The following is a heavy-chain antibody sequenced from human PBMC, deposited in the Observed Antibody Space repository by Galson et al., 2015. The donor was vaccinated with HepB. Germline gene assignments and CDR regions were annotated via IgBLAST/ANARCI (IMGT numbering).Heavy chain of an antibody. CDR1: GFTFPSHW. J-gene: IGHJ4*02. V-gene: IGHV3-7*04. CDR2: IQQDASEQ. D-gene: IGHD6-19*01. Sequence: SLPLSCAASGFTFPSHWMPWVRQAPGQGLEWVANIQQDASEQYYVASVKGRFTISRDHAKNPLHLQMNSLRAEDTAVYYCARGPHIAVTGKKRLDFWGQGTLVTVSS. CDR3: ARGPHIAVTGKKRLDF.